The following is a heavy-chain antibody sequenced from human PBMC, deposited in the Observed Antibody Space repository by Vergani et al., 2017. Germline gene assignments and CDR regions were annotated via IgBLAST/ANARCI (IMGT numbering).Heavy chain of an antibody. Sequence: QVQLVQSGAEVKKPGSSVKVSCKASRGTFSSYAISWVPQAPGQGLEWMGRIIPIFGTANYAQKFQGRVTITADESTSTAYMELSSLRSEDTAVYYCARGPDRYCSGGSCYLYWYFDLWGRGTLVTVSS. CDR1: RGTFSSYA. CDR2: IIPIFGTA. J-gene: IGHJ2*01. V-gene: IGHV1-69*13. D-gene: IGHD2-15*01. CDR3: ARGPDRYCSGGSCYLYWYFDL.